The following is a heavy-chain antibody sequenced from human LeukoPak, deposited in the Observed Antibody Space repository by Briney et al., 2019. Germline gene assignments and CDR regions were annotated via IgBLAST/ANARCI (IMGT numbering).Heavy chain of an antibody. J-gene: IGHJ4*02. CDR3: AKDKAGSTAYFFDF. V-gene: IGHV3-23*01. CDR2: VSGSGGDT. Sequence: PGGSLRLSCAASGFTFSSYAMSWVRQAPGKGLEWVSVVSGSGGDTYYADSVKGRFTISRDNSKNSLYLQLNSLRAEDTAVYYCAKDKAGSTAYFFDFWGRGTLVTVSS. CDR1: GFTFSSYA. D-gene: IGHD6-13*01.